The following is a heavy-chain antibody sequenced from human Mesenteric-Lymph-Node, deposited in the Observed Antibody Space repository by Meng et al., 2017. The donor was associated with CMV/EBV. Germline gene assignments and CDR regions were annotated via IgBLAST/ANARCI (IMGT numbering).Heavy chain of an antibody. J-gene: IGHJ4*02. Sequence: GESLKISCAASGFRFSSYAMSWVRQAPGKGLEWVSVIYWDGIKTFYADSVKGRFTIFRADAENTLYLQMNSLRAEDTAVYYCAKDLFRLRGGDYYFDYWGQGTLVTVSS. D-gene: IGHD3/OR15-3a*01. CDR2: IYWDGIKT. CDR3: AKDLFRLRGGDYYFDY. V-gene: IGHV3-23*03. CDR1: GFRFSSYA.